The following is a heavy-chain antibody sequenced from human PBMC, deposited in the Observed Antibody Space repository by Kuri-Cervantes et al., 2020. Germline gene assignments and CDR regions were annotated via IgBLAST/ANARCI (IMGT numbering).Heavy chain of an antibody. CDR1: GGSISSGGYY. CDR2: IYYSGST. Sequence: LRLSCTVSGGSISSGGYYWSWIRQHPGKGLEWIGYIYYSGSTYYNPSLKSRVTISVDTSKNQFSLKLSSVTAADTAVYYCARGPYYYDSSGYPTSHAFDIWGQGTMVTVSS. D-gene: IGHD3-22*01. J-gene: IGHJ3*02. CDR3: ARGPYYYDSSGYPTSHAFDI. V-gene: IGHV4-30-4*08.